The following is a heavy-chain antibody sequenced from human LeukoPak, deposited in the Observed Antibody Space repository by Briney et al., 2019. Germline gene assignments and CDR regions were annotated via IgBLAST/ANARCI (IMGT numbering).Heavy chain of an antibody. D-gene: IGHD3-22*01. J-gene: IGHJ5*02. V-gene: IGHV1-2*02. CDR3: ARDRSYYYDSSGYSNWFDP. Sequence: ASVKVSCKASGYTFTGYYMHWVRQAPGQGLEWMGWINPNSGGTNYAQKFQGRVTMTRDTSISTAYMELSRLRSGDTAVYYCARDRSYYYDSSGYSNWFDPWGQGTLVTVSS. CDR2: INPNSGGT. CDR1: GYTFTGYY.